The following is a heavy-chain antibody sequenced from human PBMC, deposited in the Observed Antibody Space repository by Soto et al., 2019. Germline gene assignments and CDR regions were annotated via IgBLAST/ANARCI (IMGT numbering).Heavy chain of an antibody. Sequence: VASVKVSCKASGGTFSSYTISWVRQAPGQGLEWMGGIIPIFGTANYAQKFQGRVTITADESTSTAYMELSSLRSEDTAVYYCARRGYYYSGRDVGGQGTRVTVSS. CDR2: IIPIFGTA. D-gene: IGHD3-22*01. CDR1: GGTFSSYT. J-gene: IGHJ6*02. CDR3: ARRGYYYSGRDV. V-gene: IGHV1-69*13.